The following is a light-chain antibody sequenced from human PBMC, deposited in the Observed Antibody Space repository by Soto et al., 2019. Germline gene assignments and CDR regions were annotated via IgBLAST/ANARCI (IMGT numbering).Light chain of an antibody. CDR1: QSISSW. CDR2: DAS. J-gene: IGKJ4*01. CDR3: QQYNSYPLS. Sequence: DIQMTQSPSTLSASVGDRVTITCRASQSISSWLAWYQQKPGKAPNLLIYDASSLESGVPSRFSGSGSGTEFTLTISSLQPDDFATYYGQQYNSYPLSFGGGTKVEIK. V-gene: IGKV1-5*01.